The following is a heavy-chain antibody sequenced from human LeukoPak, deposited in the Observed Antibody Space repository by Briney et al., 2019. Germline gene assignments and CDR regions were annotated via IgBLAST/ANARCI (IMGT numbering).Heavy chain of an antibody. CDR2: IYTSGST. D-gene: IGHD2-2*01. V-gene: IGHV4-4*07. CDR3: ARGGKGYCSSTSCRRWFDP. CDR1: GGSTSNYY. J-gene: IGHJ5*02. Sequence: SETLSLTCTVSGGSTSNYYWSWIRQPAGEGLEWIGRIYTSGSTNYNPSLKSRVTMSVDTSKNQFSLNLNSVTAADTAVYYCARGGKGYCSSTSCRRWFDPWGQGTLVTVSS.